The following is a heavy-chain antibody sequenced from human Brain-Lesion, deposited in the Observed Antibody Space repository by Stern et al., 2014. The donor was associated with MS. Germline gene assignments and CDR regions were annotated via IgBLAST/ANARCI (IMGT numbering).Heavy chain of an antibody. Sequence: QLVESGGDLVQPGRSLRLSCAAFGFTFDDYAMHWVRQAPGKGLEWVAGISWNSGTIGYADSVKGRFTTSRDNAYSSLYLQMNSLRPEDTALYYCARDITGSSTYFAYWGQGTLVTVSS. CDR3: ARDITGSSTYFAY. D-gene: IGHD1-14*01. V-gene: IGHV3-9*01. CDR2: ISWNSGTI. CDR1: GFTFDDYA. J-gene: IGHJ4*02.